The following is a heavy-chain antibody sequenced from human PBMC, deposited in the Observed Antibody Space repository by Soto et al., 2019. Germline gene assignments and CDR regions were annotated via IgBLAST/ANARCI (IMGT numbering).Heavy chain of an antibody. V-gene: IGHV4-59*08. CDR3: ATQGFGVLHGLVDV. J-gene: IGHJ6*02. D-gene: IGHD3-10*01. CDR2: ISYSGYT. Sequence: QVQLQESGPGLVKPSETLSLTCTVSGGSISSISNDYCSWIRQPPEKGLEWIGYISYSGYTSYNPSLKSRVIISVDTSKNQVSLNLASVTAADTAVYYCATQGFGVLHGLVDVWGQGTTVTVSS. CDR1: GGSISSISNDY.